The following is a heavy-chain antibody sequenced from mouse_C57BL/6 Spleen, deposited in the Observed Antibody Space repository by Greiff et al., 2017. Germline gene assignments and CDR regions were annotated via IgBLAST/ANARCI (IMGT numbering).Heavy chain of an antibody. CDR2: IDPETGGT. Sequence: QVQLKQSGAELVRPGASVTLSCKASGYTFTDYEMHWVKQTPVHGLEWIGAIDPETGGTAYNQKFKGKAILTADKSSSTAYMELRSLTSEDSAVYYCTSSGYLYWGQGTTLTVSS. CDR3: TSSGYLY. V-gene: IGHV1-15*01. CDR1: GYTFTDYE. D-gene: IGHD3-2*02. J-gene: IGHJ2*01.